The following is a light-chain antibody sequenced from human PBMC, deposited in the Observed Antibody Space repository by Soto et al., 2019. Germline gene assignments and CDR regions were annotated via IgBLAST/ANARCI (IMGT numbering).Light chain of an antibody. CDR3: CSYTTSTTYV. CDR1: VSDFGGYDS. V-gene: IGLV2-14*03. Sequence: SALTQPGSVSGSAGQSITISCTGTVSDFGGYDSVSWYQQHPGRAPKLIIYGVNKRPSGASNRFYASKSADTASLTISGLQAEDEANSYCCSYTTSTTYVFGTGTNVTVL. CDR2: GVN. J-gene: IGLJ1*01.